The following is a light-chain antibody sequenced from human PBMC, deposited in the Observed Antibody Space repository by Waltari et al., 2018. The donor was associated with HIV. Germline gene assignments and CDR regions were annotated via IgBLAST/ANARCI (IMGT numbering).Light chain of an antibody. CDR1: QTIGRS. J-gene: IGKJ5*01. CDR3: QQTFRSPIT. V-gene: IGKV1-39*01. CDR2: SLS. Sequence: DIQMTQSPSSLSASVGARVTITCRASQTIGRSLNWYQQKPGNAPKVLIHSLSTLQTGVPSRFSGNGSGTDFTLTINSLHLEDFATYFCQQTFRSPITFGQGTRLEIK.